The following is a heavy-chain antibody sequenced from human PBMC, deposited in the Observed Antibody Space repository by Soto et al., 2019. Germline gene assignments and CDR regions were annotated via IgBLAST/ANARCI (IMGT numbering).Heavy chain of an antibody. CDR2: INHSGST. CDR3: ARLGGYVSVGYCCPGDS. J-gene: IGHJ4*02. V-gene: IGHV4-39*01. D-gene: IGHD2-21*02. Sequence: QLQLQESGPGLVKPSETLSLTCRVSDGSMNSDSSYWGWIRQPPGKGLEWIGVINHSGSTYHNLSLKGRVTMAVDASRNQFSLKLPSMTAAATAVYYCARLGGYVSVGYCCPGDSWGQGTLVTVAS. CDR1: DGSMNSDSSY.